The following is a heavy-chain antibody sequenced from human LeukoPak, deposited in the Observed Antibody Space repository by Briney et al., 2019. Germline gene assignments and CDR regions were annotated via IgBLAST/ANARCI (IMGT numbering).Heavy chain of an antibody. D-gene: IGHD3-10*01. CDR3: AKDPMVRGVNVNGWYFDL. Sequence: GGSLRLSCAASGFTLSSYWMHWVRQAPGKGLEWVSDISGSGGSTYYADSVKGRFTISRDNSKNTLFLQMNSLRAEDTAVYYCAKDPMVRGVNVNGWYFDLWGRGTLVTVSS. J-gene: IGHJ2*01. CDR2: ISGSGGST. V-gene: IGHV3-23*01. CDR1: GFTLSSYW.